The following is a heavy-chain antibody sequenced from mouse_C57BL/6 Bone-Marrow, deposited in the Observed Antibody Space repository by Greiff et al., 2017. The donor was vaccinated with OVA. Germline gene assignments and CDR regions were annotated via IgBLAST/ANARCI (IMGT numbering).Heavy chain of an antibody. D-gene: IGHD6-1*01. Sequence: VQLQESGAELARPGASVKMSCKASGYTFTSYTMHWVKQRPGQGLEWIGYINPSSGYTKYNQKFKDKATLTADKSSSTAYMQLSSLTSEDSAVYYCARNGKPYYYAMDNWGQGTSVTVSS. CDR2: INPSSGYT. CDR3: ARNGKPYYYAMDN. J-gene: IGHJ4*01. CDR1: GYTFTSYT. V-gene: IGHV1-4*01.